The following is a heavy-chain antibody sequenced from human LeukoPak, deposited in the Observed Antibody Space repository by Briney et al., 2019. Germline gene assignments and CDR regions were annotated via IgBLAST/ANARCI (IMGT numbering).Heavy chain of an antibody. D-gene: IGHD6-19*01. CDR2: IKQDGSEK. J-gene: IGHJ4*02. CDR1: GFTFSSYW. V-gene: IGHV3-7*01. Sequence: GGSLRLSCAASGFTFSSYWMSWVRQAPGKGLEWVANIKQDGSEKYYVDSVKGRFTISRDNAKNSLYLQMNSLRAEDTAVYYCARGYSSGWYAASRYDYWGQGTLVTVSS. CDR3: ARGYSSGWYAASRYDY.